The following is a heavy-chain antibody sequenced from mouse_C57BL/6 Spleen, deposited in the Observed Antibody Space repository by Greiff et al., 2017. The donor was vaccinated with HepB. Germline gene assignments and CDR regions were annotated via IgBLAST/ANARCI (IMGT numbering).Heavy chain of an antibody. CDR2: IRNKANGYTT. CDR3: ARSSDYYGSSHPYYFDY. Sequence: EVMLVESGGGLVQPGGSLSLSCAASGFTFTDYYMSWVRQPPGKALEWLGFIRNKANGYTTEYSASVKGRFTISRDNSQSILYLQMNALRAEDSATYYCARSSDYYGSSHPYYFDYWGQGTTLTVSS. D-gene: IGHD1-1*01. V-gene: IGHV7-3*01. CDR1: GFTFTDYY. J-gene: IGHJ2*01.